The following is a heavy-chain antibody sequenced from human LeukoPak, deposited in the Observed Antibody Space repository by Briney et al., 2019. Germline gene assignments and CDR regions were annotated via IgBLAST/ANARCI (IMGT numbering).Heavy chain of an antibody. V-gene: IGHV3-23*01. Sequence: GGSLRLSCAASGFTFSNAWMSWVRQAPGKGLEWVSAISGSGGSTYYADSVKGRFTISRDNSKNTLYLQMNSLRAEDTAVYYCATPMIVSRYWGQGTLVTVSS. CDR2: ISGSGGST. J-gene: IGHJ4*02. CDR1: GFTFSNAW. D-gene: IGHD3-22*01. CDR3: ATPMIVSRY.